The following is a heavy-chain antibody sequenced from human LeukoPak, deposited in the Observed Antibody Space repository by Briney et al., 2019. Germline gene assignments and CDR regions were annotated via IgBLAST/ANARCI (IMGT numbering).Heavy chain of an antibody. D-gene: IGHD3-9*01. CDR1: GGSFSGYY. CDR2: INHSGST. Sequence: SETLSLTCAVYGGSFSGYYWSWIRQPPGKGLEWIGEINHSGSTNYNPSLKSRVTISVDTSKNQFSLKLSSVTAADTAVYYCARGVRYFDWLFPKGVFNNWFDPWGQGTLVTVSS. V-gene: IGHV4-34*01. J-gene: IGHJ5*02. CDR3: ARGVRYFDWLFPKGVFNNWFDP.